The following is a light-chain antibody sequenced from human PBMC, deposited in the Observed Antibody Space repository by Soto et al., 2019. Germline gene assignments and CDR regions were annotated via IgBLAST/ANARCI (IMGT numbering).Light chain of an antibody. V-gene: IGLV7-46*01. CDR1: SAAVSTNHH. CDR3: SLGYNAALV. Sequence: QAVVTQQPSLTVSPGRTVTLTCSSSSAAVSTNHHPYWFQQNAGQAPRILIYDTSNKHSWTPARFSGSLLGDKAALTLSGAEPEDDAHCYCSLGYNAALVFGGGTKLTVL. J-gene: IGLJ2*01. CDR2: DTS.